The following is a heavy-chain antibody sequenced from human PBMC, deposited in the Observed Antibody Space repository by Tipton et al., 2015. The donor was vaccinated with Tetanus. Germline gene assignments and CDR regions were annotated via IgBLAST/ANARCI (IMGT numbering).Heavy chain of an antibody. J-gene: IGHJ4*02. CDR1: GGSISGSY. V-gene: IGHV4-59*01. CDR2: VYYNGNT. CDR3: AREVPAAGHFDS. D-gene: IGHD2-2*01. Sequence: TLPLTCTVSGGSISGSYWNWIRQPPGKGLEWIGYVYYNGNTHYSPALKSRVTISVDTSKNQFSLKLSSVTAADTAIYYCAREVPAAGHFDSWGQGTLVTVSS.